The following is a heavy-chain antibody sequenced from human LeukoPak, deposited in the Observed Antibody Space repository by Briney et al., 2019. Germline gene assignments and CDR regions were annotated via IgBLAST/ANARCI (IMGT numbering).Heavy chain of an antibody. CDR3: ARDRPFQGSGRTPYYFDY. CDR1: GFTFSDYY. D-gene: IGHD2-15*01. CDR2: ISYDGSNK. J-gene: IGHJ4*02. Sequence: GGSLRLSCAASGFTFSDYYMSWIRQAPGKGLEWVAVISYDGSNKYYADSVRGRFTISRDNSKNTLYLQMNSLRAEDTAVYYCARDRPFQGSGRTPYYFDYWGQGTLVTVSS. V-gene: IGHV3-30-3*01.